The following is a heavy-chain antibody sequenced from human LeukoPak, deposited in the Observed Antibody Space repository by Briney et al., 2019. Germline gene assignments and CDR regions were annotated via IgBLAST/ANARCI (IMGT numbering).Heavy chain of an antibody. D-gene: IGHD4-17*01. Sequence: SETLSLTCAVSGYSISTSNYWGWIRQPPGKGLEWIGHIYYSGTIYSNPSLNSRLTMSVDTSKNQFSLNLTSVTAVDTAIYYCVRKTTTGPTKAAFDIWGQGTRVTVSS. V-gene: IGHV4-28*05. CDR1: GYSISTSNY. J-gene: IGHJ3*02. CDR2: IYYSGTI. CDR3: VRKTTTGPTKAAFDI.